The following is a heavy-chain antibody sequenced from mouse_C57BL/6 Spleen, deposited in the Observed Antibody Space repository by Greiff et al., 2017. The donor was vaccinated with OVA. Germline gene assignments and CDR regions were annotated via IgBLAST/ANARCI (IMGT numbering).Heavy chain of an antibody. D-gene: IGHD2-3*01. Sequence: VQGVESGPELVKPGASVKISCKASGYAFSSSWMNWVKQRPGKGLEWIGRIYPGDGDTNYNGKFKGKATLTADKSSSTAYMQLSSLTSEDSAVYFCARSMERYFDVWGTGTTVTVSS. J-gene: IGHJ1*03. CDR2: IYPGDGDT. V-gene: IGHV1-82*01. CDR1: GYAFSSSW. CDR3: ARSMERYFDV.